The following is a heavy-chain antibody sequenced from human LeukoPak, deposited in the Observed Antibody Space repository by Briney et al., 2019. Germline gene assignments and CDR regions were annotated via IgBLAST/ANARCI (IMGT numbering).Heavy chain of an antibody. CDR3: AKSLIKGVAVISYDY. CDR1: GFTFSSYA. J-gene: IGHJ4*02. D-gene: IGHD2-15*01. V-gene: IGHV3-23*01. CDR2: ISGSGGST. Sequence: PGGSLRLSCAASGFTFSSYAMSWVRQAPGKGLEWVSAISGSGGSTHYADSVKGRFTISRDNSKNTLYLQMNSLRAEDTAVYYCAKSLIKGVAVISYDYWGQGTLVTVSS.